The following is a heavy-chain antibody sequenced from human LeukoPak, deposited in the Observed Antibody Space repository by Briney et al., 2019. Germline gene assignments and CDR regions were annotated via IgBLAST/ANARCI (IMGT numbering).Heavy chain of an antibody. CDR2: IYYSGST. V-gene: IGHV4-59*08. Sequence: PSETLSLTCTVSGGSISSYYWSWIRQPPGKGLEWIGYIYYSGSTNYNPSLKSRVTISVDTSKNQFSLKLSSVTAADTAVYYCARLPIVATTPFDYWGQGTLVTVSS. D-gene: IGHD5-12*01. J-gene: IGHJ4*02. CDR1: GGSISSYY. CDR3: ARLPIVATTPFDY.